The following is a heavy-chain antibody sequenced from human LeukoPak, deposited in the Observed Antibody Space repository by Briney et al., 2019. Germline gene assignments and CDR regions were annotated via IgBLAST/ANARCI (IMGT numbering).Heavy chain of an antibody. Sequence: PGGSLRLSCAASGFTFTDYHMSWIRQAPGKGLELVSHISSSGSTTYYADSVKGRFTISRDNAKNSLYLQTNSLRAEDTAVYYCVRDDYGSGTYYYWGQGTLVTVSS. CDR2: ISSSGSTT. V-gene: IGHV3-11*01. CDR1: GFTFTDYH. D-gene: IGHD3-10*01. J-gene: IGHJ4*02. CDR3: VRDDYGSGTYYY.